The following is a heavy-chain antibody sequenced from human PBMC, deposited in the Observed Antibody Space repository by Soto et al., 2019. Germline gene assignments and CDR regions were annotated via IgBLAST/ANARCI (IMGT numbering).Heavy chain of an antibody. J-gene: IGHJ4*01. CDR1: GFTFSGYA. Sequence: GGSLRLSCAASGFTFSGYAMNWVRQAPGKGLEWVSTISGSGATTYYADSVKGRFTISRDNSKNTLYLQMNSLRAEDTAVYYCAKRHYYDCSGYYYYFDYWGHGTLVTVSS. V-gene: IGHV3-23*01. D-gene: IGHD3-22*01. CDR2: ISGSGATT. CDR3: AKRHYYDCSGYYYYFDY.